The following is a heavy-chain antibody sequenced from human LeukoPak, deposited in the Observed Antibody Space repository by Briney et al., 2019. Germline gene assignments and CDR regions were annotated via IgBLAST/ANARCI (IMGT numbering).Heavy chain of an antibody. D-gene: IGHD5-18*01. CDR2: IKGDGSST. CDR1: GFTFSSYW. J-gene: IGHJ4*02. CDR3: ARDGYSFGHDFDH. V-gene: IGHV3-74*01. Sequence: GGSLRLSCAASGFTFSSYWMHWVRHTPGKGLVWVSRIKGDGSSTSYADSVKGRFTISRDNAKNTLYLQMNSLRAEDTAVYYCARDGYSFGHDFDHWGQGTLVTVSS.